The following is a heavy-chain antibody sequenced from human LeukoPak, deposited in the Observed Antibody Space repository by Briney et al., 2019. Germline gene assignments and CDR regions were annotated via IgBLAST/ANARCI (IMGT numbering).Heavy chain of an antibody. Sequence: ASVKLSCKASGYSFTRFGITWVRQAPGQGLEWMGRINPNSGGTNYAQKFQGRVTMTRDTSISTAYMELSRLRSDDTAVYYCARFSSGWYGGDYYYMDVWGKGTTVTVSS. CDR3: ARFSSGWYGGDYYYMDV. CDR1: GYSFTRFG. CDR2: INPNSGGT. J-gene: IGHJ6*03. D-gene: IGHD6-19*01. V-gene: IGHV1-2*06.